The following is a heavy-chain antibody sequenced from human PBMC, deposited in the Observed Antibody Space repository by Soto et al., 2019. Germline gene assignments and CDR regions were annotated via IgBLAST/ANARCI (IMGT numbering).Heavy chain of an antibody. Sequence: QITLKESGPPLVQPTQTLTLTCTFSGFSLSTGGMGVGWIRQPPGKALEWLALIYWDGDRRYRPSLMSRLTIAKDTPKNLGVLTMTNMAPVDTATYYCVHSRCGGDCLQSYSSHYYYGMDIWGQGTTVTVSS. CDR1: GFSLSTGGMG. V-gene: IGHV2-5*02. J-gene: IGHJ6*02. CDR3: VHSRCGGDCLQSYSSHYYYGMDI. CDR2: IYWDGDR. D-gene: IGHD2-21*02.